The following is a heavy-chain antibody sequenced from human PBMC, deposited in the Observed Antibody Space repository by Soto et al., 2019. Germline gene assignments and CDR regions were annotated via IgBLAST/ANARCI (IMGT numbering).Heavy chain of an antibody. CDR2: IRSKANSYAT. V-gene: IGHV3-73*02. D-gene: IGHD3-22*01. Sequence: EVQLVESGGGLVQPGGSLKLSCAASGFTFSGSAMHWVRQASGKGLEWVGRIRSKANSYATAYAASVKGRFTISRDDSKNTAYLQMNSLKTEDTAVYYCTRLSAYYYDSSGYHGYWGQGTLVTVSS. J-gene: IGHJ4*02. CDR3: TRLSAYYYDSSGYHGY. CDR1: GFTFSGSA.